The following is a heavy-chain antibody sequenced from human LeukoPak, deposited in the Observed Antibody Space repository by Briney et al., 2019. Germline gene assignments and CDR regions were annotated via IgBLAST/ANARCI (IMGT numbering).Heavy chain of an antibody. V-gene: IGHV4-34*01. CDR1: GGSFSGYY. Sequence: SETLSLTCAVYGGSFSGYYWSWIRQPPGKGLEWIGEINHSGSTNYNPSLKSRVTISVDTSKNQFSLKLSSVIAADTAVYYCARGVRRSSSFRGNWFDPWGQGTLVTVPS. CDR3: ARGVRRSSSFRGNWFDP. J-gene: IGHJ5*02. D-gene: IGHD6-6*01. CDR2: INHSGST.